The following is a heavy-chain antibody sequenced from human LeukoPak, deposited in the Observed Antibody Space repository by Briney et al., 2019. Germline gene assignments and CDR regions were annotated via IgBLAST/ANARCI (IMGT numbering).Heavy chain of an antibody. CDR2: IGNKASNYAT. CDR3: AGKYDSWTGLKY. J-gene: IGHJ4*02. V-gene: IGHV3-73*01. Sequence: PGGSLRLSCAASGFTFSGSAMHWVRQASGKGLEWVGHIGNKASNYATDYAPSLKGRFTISREDSKDTAYLQVNSLKPEDTAVYYCAGKYDSWTGLKYWGLGTLVTVSS. CDR1: GFTFSGSA. D-gene: IGHD1-14*01.